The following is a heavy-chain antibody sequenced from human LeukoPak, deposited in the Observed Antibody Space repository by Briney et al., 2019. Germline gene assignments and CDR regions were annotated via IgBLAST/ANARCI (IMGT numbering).Heavy chain of an antibody. D-gene: IGHD2-15*01. Sequence: LSETLSLTCAVYGGSFSGYYWSWIRQPPGKGLEWIGEINHSGSTNYNPSLKSRVTISVDTSKNQFSLKLSSVTAADTAVYYCATLPGDCSGGSCYGTFDYWGQGTLVTDSS. CDR1: GGSFSGYY. CDR3: ATLPGDCSGGSCYGTFDY. V-gene: IGHV4-34*01. J-gene: IGHJ4*02. CDR2: INHSGST.